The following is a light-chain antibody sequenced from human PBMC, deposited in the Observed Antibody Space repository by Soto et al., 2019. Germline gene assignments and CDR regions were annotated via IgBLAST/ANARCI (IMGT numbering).Light chain of an antibody. J-gene: IGLJ3*02. V-gene: IGLV2-14*01. CDR1: SSDVGAYDY. Sequence: QSVLTQPASVSGSPGQSITVSCTGTSSDVGAYDYVSWYQHHPGKAPKLIIYEVTNRPSGVSNRFSGSKSGNTASLTISGLQAEDEADYYCSAYTARSTLVFGGGT. CDR2: EVT. CDR3: SAYTARSTLV.